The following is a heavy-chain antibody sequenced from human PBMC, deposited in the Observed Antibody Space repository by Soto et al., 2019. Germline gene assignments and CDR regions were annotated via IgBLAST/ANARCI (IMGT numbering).Heavy chain of an antibody. CDR2: ISDSGSGT. CDR1: GFTFSSYW. J-gene: IGHJ4*02. CDR3: AKDPLPAAGDY. D-gene: IGHD6-13*01. Sequence: HPGGSLRLACAASGFTFSSYWMTWVRQAPGKGLEWVSNISDSGSGTYYADSVKGRFTISRDNSKNTLYLQMNSLRAEDTAVYYCAKDPLPAAGDYWGQGTLVTVSS. V-gene: IGHV3-23*01.